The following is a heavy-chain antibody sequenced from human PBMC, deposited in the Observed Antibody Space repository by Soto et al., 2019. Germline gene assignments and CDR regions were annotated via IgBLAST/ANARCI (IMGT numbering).Heavy chain of an antibody. CDR3: ARGSSWNSYGFDI. V-gene: IGHV3-48*03. D-gene: IGHD1-1*01. J-gene: IGHJ3*02. Sequence: GGSRRLSCAASGFIFSSYEMSWVRQAPGKGLEWVSYISRSVTAIYYADSVKGRITISRDNAKNSLSLQMMSMRAEDTAVYYCARGSSWNSYGFDIWGQGTLVTVSS. CDR1: GFIFSSYE. CDR2: ISRSVTAI.